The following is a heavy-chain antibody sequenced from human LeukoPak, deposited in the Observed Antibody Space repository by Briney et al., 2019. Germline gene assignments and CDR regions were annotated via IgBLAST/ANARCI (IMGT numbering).Heavy chain of an antibody. CDR1: GFTFSSYA. V-gene: IGHV3-23*01. CDR2: ISGSGGST. Sequence: GGSLRLSCAASGFTFSSYAMNWVRQAPGKGLEWVSAISGSGGSTYYADSVKGRFTISRDNSKHTLYLQMNSLRAEDTAVYYCAKVGPPTAMVSYFDYWGQGTLVTVSS. J-gene: IGHJ4*02. CDR3: AKVGPPTAMVSYFDY. D-gene: IGHD5-18*01.